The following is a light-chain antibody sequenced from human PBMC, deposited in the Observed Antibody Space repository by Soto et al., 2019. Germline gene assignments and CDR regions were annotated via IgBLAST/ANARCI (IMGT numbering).Light chain of an antibody. V-gene: IGKV1D-8*03. CDR2: AAY. CDR3: QQANSFPLT. CDR1: QGISSD. J-gene: IGKJ4*01. Sequence: VIWMTQSPSLLSASTGDRVTISCLMIQGISSDLAWYQQKPGKAPKLLIYAAYTLQSGVPSRFSGSGSGTDFTLTISSLQPEDFATYYCQQANSFPLTFGEGTKVEIK.